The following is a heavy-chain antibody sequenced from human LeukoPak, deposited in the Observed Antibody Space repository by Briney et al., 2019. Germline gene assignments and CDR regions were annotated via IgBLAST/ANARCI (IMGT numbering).Heavy chain of an antibody. J-gene: IGHJ5*02. D-gene: IGHD6-13*01. V-gene: IGHV3-21*06. CDR1: GFTFSSYS. CDR3: AREGRAYRYSSSWYPTPSWFDP. CDR2: ISSSSSYI. Sequence: GGSLRLSCAASGFTFSSYSMNWVRQAPGKGLEWVSSISSSSSYIYYADSVKGRFTISRDNAKNSLYQQMNSLRAEDTAVYYCAREGRAYRYSSSWYPTPSWFDPWGQGTLVTVSS.